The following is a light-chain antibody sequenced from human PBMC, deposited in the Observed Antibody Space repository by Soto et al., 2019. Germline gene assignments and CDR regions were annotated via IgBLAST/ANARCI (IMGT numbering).Light chain of an antibody. CDR2: AAS. J-gene: IGKJ1*01. V-gene: IGKV3-20*01. CDR1: QSISSTY. CDR3: QQHNASSWT. Sequence: EIVLTQSPGTLSLSPGERATLSCRASQSISSTYFAWYRQKPGQAPRLLIYAASSRATGIPDRFSGSGSGTDFTLTISRLEPDDFAVYYCQQHNASSWTFGQGTRVEIK.